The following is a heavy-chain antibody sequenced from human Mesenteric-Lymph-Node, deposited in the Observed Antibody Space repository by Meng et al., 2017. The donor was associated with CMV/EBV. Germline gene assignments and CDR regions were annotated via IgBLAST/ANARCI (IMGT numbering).Heavy chain of an antibody. J-gene: IGHJ4*02. D-gene: IGHD2-15*01. V-gene: IGHV4-34*01. CDR3: ARGSDIPVNNY. Sequence: QVQLQQWGAGLLKPSETLSLTCAVYGGSFSGYYWSWIRQPPGKGVEWIGEINHSGVPNYNPFLKSRVTISLDRSKNQFSLKLSSVTAEDTAVYYCARGSDIPVNNYWGQGTLVTVSS. CDR2: INHSGVP. CDR1: GGSFSGYY.